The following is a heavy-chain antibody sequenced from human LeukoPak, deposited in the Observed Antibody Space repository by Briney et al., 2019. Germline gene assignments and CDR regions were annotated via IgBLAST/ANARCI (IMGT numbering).Heavy chain of an antibody. V-gene: IGHV1-3*01. D-gene: IGHD6-13*01. CDR3: ARDRYSSSWYREGYGMDV. CDR1: GYTFTSYA. Sequence: ASVKVSCKASGYTFTSYAMHWVRQAPAQRLEWMGWINAGNGNTKYSQKFQGRVTITRDTSASTAYMELSSLRSEDTAVYYCARDRYSSSWYREGYGMDVWGQGTTVTVSS. CDR2: INAGNGNT. J-gene: IGHJ6*02.